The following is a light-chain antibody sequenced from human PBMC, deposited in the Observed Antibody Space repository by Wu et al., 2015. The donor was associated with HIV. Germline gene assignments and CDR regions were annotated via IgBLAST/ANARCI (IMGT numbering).Light chain of an antibody. J-gene: IGKJ4*01. Sequence: EIVLTQYPVTLSLSPGERATLSCRASQSVGTYLAWYQQKPGQSPRLLIYEASKRATGIPARFSGSGSGTDFTLTISSLEPEDFTVYYCQQRGNWPALTFGEGTKVEIK. CDR1: QSVGTY. CDR2: EAS. CDR3: QQRGNWPALT. V-gene: IGKV3-11*01.